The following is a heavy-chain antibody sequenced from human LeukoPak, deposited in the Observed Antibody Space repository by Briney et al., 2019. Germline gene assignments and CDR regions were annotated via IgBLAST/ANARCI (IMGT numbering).Heavy chain of an antibody. Sequence: PSETLSLTCTVSGGSISSYYWSWIRQAPGKGLEWIGEISHTGGINYNPSLKSRVTISADTSKNQFSLRLTSVTAADTAVYYCARHVHVSMIVVILSDYFDYWGRGTLVSVSS. D-gene: IGHD3-22*01. CDR3: ARHVHVSMIVVILSDYFDY. CDR2: ISHTGGI. CDR1: GGSISSYY. V-gene: IGHV4-34*01. J-gene: IGHJ4*02.